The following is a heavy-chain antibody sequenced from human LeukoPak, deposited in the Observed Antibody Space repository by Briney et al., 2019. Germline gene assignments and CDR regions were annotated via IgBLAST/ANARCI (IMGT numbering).Heavy chain of an antibody. CDR1: GFTFSNYE. CDR3: ARTTYCSSTSCPYNWFDP. Sequence: GGSLRLSCAASGFTFSNYEMNWVRQAPGKGLEWVSFISSSGSTIYYADSVKGRFTISRENAKNSLYLQMNSLRAEDTAVYYCARTTYCSSTSCPYNWFDPWGQGTLVTVSS. D-gene: IGHD2-2*01. CDR2: ISSSGSTI. V-gene: IGHV3-48*03. J-gene: IGHJ5*02.